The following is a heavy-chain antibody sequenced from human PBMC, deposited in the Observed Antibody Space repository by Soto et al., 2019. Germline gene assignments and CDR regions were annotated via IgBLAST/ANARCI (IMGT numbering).Heavy chain of an antibody. D-gene: IGHD2-15*01. J-gene: IGHJ5*02. CDR1: GGSVSSTSYY. V-gene: IGHV4-61*01. CDR2: IYYSGST. CDR3: GRDPGYCSCGICYSARGWFDP. Sequence: QVQLQESGPGLVKPSETLSLTCTVSGGSVSSTSYYWNWIRQPPGKGLEWIGFIYYSGSTNYNPSLKSRVNISVDTSKNQFSLKLSSVTAADTAVYYCGRDPGYCSCGICYSARGWFDPWGQGTLVTVSS.